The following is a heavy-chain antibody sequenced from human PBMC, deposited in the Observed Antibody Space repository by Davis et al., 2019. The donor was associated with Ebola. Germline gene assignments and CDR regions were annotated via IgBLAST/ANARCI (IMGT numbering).Heavy chain of an antibody. CDR1: GFTFNSHA. D-gene: IGHD3-22*01. CDR2: ISYHGINK. J-gene: IGHJ4*02. CDR3: ARDKGSGYYYYCDY. Sequence: GGSLRLSCAAAGFTFNSHAMHWVRQAPGKGLEWVAVISYHGINKGCAESVKGRFTMSRDNSKNTLYLQMNSLRAEDTAVYYCARDKGSGYYYYCDYWGQGTLVTVSS. V-gene: IGHV3-30-3*01.